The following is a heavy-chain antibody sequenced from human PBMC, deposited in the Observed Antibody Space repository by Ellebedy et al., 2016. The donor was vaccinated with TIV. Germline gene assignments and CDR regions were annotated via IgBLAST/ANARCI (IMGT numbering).Heavy chain of an antibody. CDR1: GGSFSGYF. J-gene: IGHJ4*02. D-gene: IGHD3-3*01. CDR3: ARVRPLQFLGEAYFDY. CDR2: INHRGST. V-gene: IGHV4-34*01. Sequence: MPGGSLRLSCAVYGGSFSGYFWSWIRQPPGKGLEWIGEINHRGSTNYNASLKSRVTISVDTSNRQFSLRLTSVTAADTAVYYCARVRPLQFLGEAYFDYWGQGTLVTVSS.